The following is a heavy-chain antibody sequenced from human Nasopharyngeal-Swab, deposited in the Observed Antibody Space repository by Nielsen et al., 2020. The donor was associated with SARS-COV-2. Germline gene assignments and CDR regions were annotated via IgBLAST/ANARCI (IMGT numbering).Heavy chain of an antibody. CDR3: ARNPVDYDYVWGSYRYRTFDY. Sequence: SVKVSCRASGGTFSSYAITWVRQAPGQGLEWMGGIIPIFGTTNYAQRFQGRVTITADKSTSTAYMELSSLRSEDTAVYYCARNPVDYDYVWGSYRYRTFDYWGQGTLVTVSS. J-gene: IGHJ4*02. V-gene: IGHV1-69*06. CDR1: GGTFSSYA. CDR2: IIPIFGTT. D-gene: IGHD3-16*02.